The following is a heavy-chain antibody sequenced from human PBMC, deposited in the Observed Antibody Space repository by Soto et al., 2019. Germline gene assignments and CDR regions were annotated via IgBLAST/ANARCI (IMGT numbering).Heavy chain of an antibody. CDR1: GFTVSSNY. Sequence: PGGSLRLSCAASGFTVSSNYMSWVRQAPGKGLEWVSVIYSGGSTYYADSVKGRFTISRDNSKNTLYLQMNSLRAEDTAVYYCARTPTYCSGGSCPYWGQGTLVTVSA. D-gene: IGHD2-15*01. CDR2: IYSGGST. J-gene: IGHJ4*02. V-gene: IGHV3-66*01. CDR3: ARTPTYCSGGSCPY.